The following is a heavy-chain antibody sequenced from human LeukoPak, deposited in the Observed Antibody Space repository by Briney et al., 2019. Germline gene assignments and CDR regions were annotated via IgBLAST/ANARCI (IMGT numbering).Heavy chain of an antibody. V-gene: IGHV3-9*01. CDR3: AKERNYYGSGSYWDY. J-gene: IGHJ4*02. D-gene: IGHD3-10*01. CDR2: ISWNSGSI. Sequence: GRSLRLSCAASGFTFDDYAMHWVRQAPGKGLEWVSGISWNSGSIDYADSVKGRFTISRDNSKNTLYLQMNSLRAEDTAVYYCAKERNYYGSGSYWDYWGQGTLVTVSS. CDR1: GFTFDDYA.